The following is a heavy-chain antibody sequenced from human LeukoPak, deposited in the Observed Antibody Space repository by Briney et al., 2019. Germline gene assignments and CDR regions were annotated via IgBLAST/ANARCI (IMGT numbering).Heavy chain of an antibody. CDR1: GYTFSGYY. CDR2: INPNNGDT. Sequence: ASVKVSCKASGYTFSGYYIHWIRQAPGQGLEWMGWINPNNGDTKYAHTFHGRVTMTRDTSIRTAYMELSGLRYDDTALYYCARDSNYYDSPDYLDHWGQGSQIIVSS. V-gene: IGHV1-2*07. CDR3: ARDSNYYDSPDYLDH. D-gene: IGHD3-22*01. J-gene: IGHJ4*02.